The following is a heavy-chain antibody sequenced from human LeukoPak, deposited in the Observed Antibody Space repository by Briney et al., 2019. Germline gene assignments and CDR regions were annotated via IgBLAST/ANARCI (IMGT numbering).Heavy chain of an antibody. CDR3: ARAYGGNSEVDY. CDR2: ISAYYGHT. D-gene: IGHD4-23*01. CDR1: GYTFTDYS. V-gene: IGHV1-18*01. Sequence: ASVKVSCKASGYTFTDYSITWVRQAPGQGLEWMGWISAYYGHTNYTQKLQGRVTMTTDTSTTTAYMELRSLRSDDTAVYYCARAYGGNSEVDYWGQGTLVTVSS. J-gene: IGHJ4*02.